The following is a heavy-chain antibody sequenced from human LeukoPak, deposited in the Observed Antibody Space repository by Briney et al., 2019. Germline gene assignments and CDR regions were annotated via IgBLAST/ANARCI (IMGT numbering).Heavy chain of an antibody. V-gene: IGHV3-30*18. CDR3: AKEEGSLTVSLFRY. J-gene: IGHJ4*02. Sequence: GGSLRLSCAASGFTFSSYGMHWVRQAPGKGLEWVAVISYDGSNKYYADSVKGRFTISRDNSKNTLYLQMNSLRAEDTAVYYCAKEEGSLTVSLFRYWGQGTLVTVSS. D-gene: IGHD1-26*01. CDR2: ISYDGSNK. CDR1: GFTFSSYG.